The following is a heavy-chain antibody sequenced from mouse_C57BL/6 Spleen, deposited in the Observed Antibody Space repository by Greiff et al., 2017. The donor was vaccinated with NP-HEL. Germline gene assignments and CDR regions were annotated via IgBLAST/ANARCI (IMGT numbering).Heavy chain of an antibody. D-gene: IGHD2-4*01. CDR3: ARCDGDYDWYFDV. CDR1: GYTFTSYW. CDR2: IYPGSGST. V-gene: IGHV1-55*01. J-gene: IGHJ1*03. Sequence: QVQLQQPGAELVKPGASVKMSCKASGYTFTSYWITWVKQRPGQGLEWIGDIYPGSGSTNYNEKFKSKATLTVDASSSTAYMQLSSLTSEDSAVYYCARCDGDYDWYFDVWGTGTTVTVSS.